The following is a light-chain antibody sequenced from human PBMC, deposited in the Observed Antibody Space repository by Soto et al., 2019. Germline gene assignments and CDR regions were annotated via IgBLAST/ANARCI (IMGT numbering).Light chain of an antibody. CDR2: DSA. CDR1: YDISSS. V-gene: IGKV1-9*01. CDR3: QPPSLSPYP. J-gene: IGKJ2*01. Sequence: DIQLTQSPSVLSASVEDRVTISCRASYDISSSLAWYQQEPGKPPKLLIYDSAALQTGVPSRFTGSRSGRKFAITITGLQFGAFETYFSQPPSLSPYPFGHGTKLAI.